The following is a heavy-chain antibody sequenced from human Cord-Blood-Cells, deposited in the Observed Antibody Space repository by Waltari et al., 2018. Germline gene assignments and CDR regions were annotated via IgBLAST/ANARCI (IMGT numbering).Heavy chain of an antibody. V-gene: IGHV3-73*02. CDR2: IRSKANSYAT. D-gene: IGHD4-17*01. CDR1: GFTFSGSA. CDR3: TRLYSDYDY. J-gene: IGHJ4*02. Sequence: EVQLVESGGGLVQPGGSLKLSCAASGFTFSGSAMHWVRQASGKGLEWVGRIRSKANSYATAYAASVKGRFTISRDDSKNTAYLQMNSLKTEDTAVYYCTRLYSDYDYWGQGTLVTVSS.